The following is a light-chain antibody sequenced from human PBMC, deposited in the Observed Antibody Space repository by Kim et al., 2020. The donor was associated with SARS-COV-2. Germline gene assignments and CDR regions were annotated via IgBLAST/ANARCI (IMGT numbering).Light chain of an antibody. CDR3: QQSYSTPYA. CDR1: QSISSY. J-gene: IGKJ2*01. CDR2: AAS. V-gene: IGKV1-39*01. Sequence: DIQMTQSPSSLSASVGDRVTITCRASQSISSYLNWYQQKPGKAPKLLIYAASSLQSGVPSRFSGSGSGTDFTLAISSLQPEDFAPCYCQQSYSTPYACGQGTKLGIK.